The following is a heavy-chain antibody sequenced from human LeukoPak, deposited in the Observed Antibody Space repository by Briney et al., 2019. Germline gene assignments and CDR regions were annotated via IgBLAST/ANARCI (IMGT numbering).Heavy chain of an antibody. J-gene: IGHJ4*02. CDR2: IYDSGST. CDR1: DGSISSYY. CDR3: ASLYGSSGLTPAKGFDY. D-gene: IGHD3-22*01. V-gene: IGHV4-59*08. Sequence: SETLSLTCTVSDGSISSYYWNWIRQPPGKGLEWIGFIYDSGSTNYNPSLYSRLTISVDTSKNQFSLKLTSVTAADTAVYYCASLYGSSGLTPAKGFDYWGQGTLVTVSS.